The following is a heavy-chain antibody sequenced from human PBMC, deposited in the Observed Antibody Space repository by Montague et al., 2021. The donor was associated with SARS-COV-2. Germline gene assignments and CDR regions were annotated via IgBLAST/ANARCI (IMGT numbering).Heavy chain of an antibody. CDR2: IYYSGST. J-gene: IGHJ2*01. V-gene: IGHV4-39*01. D-gene: IGHD3-9*01. CDR1: GGSISSSSYY. Sequence: SETLSLTCTVSGGSISSSSYYWGWIRQPPGKGLEWIGGIYYSGSTYYNPSLKSRVPISVDTSKNQLSLKLSSVTAADTAVYYCARHVYDILTGYYTYWYFDLWGRGTLVTVSS. CDR3: ARHVYDILTGYYTYWYFDL.